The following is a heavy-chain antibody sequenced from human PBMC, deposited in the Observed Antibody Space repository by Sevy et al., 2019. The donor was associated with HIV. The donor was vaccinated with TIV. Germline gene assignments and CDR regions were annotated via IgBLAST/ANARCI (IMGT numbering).Heavy chain of an antibody. D-gene: IGHD3-9*01. V-gene: IGHV3-30-3*01. CDR2: ISYDGSNK. CDR3: ARARLRYFDWLFSWPVMDV. CDR1: GFTFSSYA. Sequence: GGSLRLSCAASGFTFSSYAMHWVRQAPGKGLEWVAVISYDGSNKYYADSVKGRFTISRDNSKNTLYLQMNSLRAEDTAVYYCARARLRYFDWLFSWPVMDVWGQGTTVTVSS. J-gene: IGHJ6*02.